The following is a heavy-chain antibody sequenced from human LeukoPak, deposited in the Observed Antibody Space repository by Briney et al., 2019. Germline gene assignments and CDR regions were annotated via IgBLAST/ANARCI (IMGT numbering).Heavy chain of an antibody. V-gene: IGHV1-18*01. CDR2: ISPYNGKT. Sequence: ASMKVSCTASGYTFTSYAIIWLRQAPGQGLEWMGWISPYNGKTDYERKFQGRVTMTTDTSTSTAYMELRSLRSDDTAVYYCAASPYSSGRLHYWGQGTLVSVSS. J-gene: IGHJ4*02. CDR3: AASPYSSGRLHY. CDR1: GYTFTSYA. D-gene: IGHD6-19*01.